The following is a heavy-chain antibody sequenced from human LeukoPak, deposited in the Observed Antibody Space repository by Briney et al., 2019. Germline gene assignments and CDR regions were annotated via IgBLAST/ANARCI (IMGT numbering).Heavy chain of an antibody. CDR1: GYTFTGYY. V-gene: IGHV1-2*02. CDR2: INPNSGAT. CDR3: ARDGFSATAFDY. Sequence: ASVKVSCKASGYTFTGYYIHWARQAPGQGLEWMGWINPNSGATKSAQKFQGRVTMTRDTSISTAHMEVTSLTSDDTAVYYCARDGFSATAFDYWGQGTLVTVSS. D-gene: IGHD5-12*01. J-gene: IGHJ4*02.